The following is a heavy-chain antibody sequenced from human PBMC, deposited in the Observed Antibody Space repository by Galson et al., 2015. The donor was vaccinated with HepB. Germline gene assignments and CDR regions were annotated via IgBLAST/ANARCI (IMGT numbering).Heavy chain of an antibody. CDR1: GGTFSSYA. Sequence: SVKVSCKASGGTFSSYAISWVRQAPGQGLEWMGGIIPIFGTANYAQKFQGRVTITADESTSTAYMELSSLRSEDTAVYYCARGYVGYCSSTSCYHFDYWGQGTLVTVSS. V-gene: IGHV1-69*13. J-gene: IGHJ4*02. D-gene: IGHD2-2*01. CDR2: IIPIFGTA. CDR3: ARGYVGYCSSTSCYHFDY.